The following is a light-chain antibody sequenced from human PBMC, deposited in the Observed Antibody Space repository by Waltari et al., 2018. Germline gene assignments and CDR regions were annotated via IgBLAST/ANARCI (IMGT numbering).Light chain of an antibody. CDR1: QSVSSN. J-gene: IGKJ2*01. Sequence: EIVMTQSPATLSVSPGEGATRSGRASQSVSSNLAWYQQRPGQAPTLLIYGASTRATGIPARFSGSGSGTEFTLTISSLQSEDSAVYYCHQYSSWPPMFTFGQGTKLEIK. V-gene: IGKV3-15*01. CDR3: HQYSSWPPMFT. CDR2: GAS.